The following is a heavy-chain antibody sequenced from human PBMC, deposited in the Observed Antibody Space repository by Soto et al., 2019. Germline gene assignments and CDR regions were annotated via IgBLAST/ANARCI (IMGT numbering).Heavy chain of an antibody. V-gene: IGHV3-23*01. CDR3: ASGVSYYYDSSGLGFDY. CDR1: GFTFSSYA. Sequence: EVQLLESGGGLVQPGGSLRLSCAASGFTFSSYAMSWVRQAPGKGLEWVSAISGSGGSTYYADSVEGRFTIPRDNSKNTLYLQMNSQRAEDTAVYYCASGVSYYYDSSGLGFDYWGQGTLVTVSS. CDR2: ISGSGGST. D-gene: IGHD3-22*01. J-gene: IGHJ4*02.